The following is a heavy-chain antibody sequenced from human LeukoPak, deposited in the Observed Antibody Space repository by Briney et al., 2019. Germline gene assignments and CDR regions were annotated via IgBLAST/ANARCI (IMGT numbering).Heavy chain of an antibody. CDR3: ARDPGSGYEEHFDY. CDR2: ISSSGSSI. D-gene: IGHD5-12*01. J-gene: IGHJ4*02. V-gene: IGHV3-11*01. CDR1: GFTFSSYG. Sequence: GGSLRLSCAASGFTFSSYGMSWIRQAPGKGLEWVSYISSSGSSIYYADSVKGRFTISRDNAKDSLYLQMNSLRAEDTAVYYCARDPGSGYEEHFDYWGQGTLVTVSS.